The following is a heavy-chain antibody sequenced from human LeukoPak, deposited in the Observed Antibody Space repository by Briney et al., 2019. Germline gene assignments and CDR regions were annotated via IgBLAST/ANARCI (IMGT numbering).Heavy chain of an antibody. V-gene: IGHV3-30*04. CDR3: ARDRYGDYGDFDY. CDR2: ISYDGSNK. D-gene: IGHD4-17*01. Sequence: GGSLRLSCAASGCTFSSYAMHWVRQAPGKGLEWVAVISYDGSNKYYADSVKGRFTISRDNSKNTLYLQMNSLRAEDTAVYYCARDRYGDYGDFDYWGQGTLVTVSS. CDR1: GCTFSSYA. J-gene: IGHJ4*02.